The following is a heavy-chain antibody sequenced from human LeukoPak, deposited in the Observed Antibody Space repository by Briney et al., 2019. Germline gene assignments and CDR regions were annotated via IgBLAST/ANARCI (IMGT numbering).Heavy chain of an antibody. CDR3: SKDATPYNGIWDYFDH. Sequence: GGSLRLSCVASGFTFSVHGMTWVRQAPGEGLEWVSSVGGGTDINYADSVKGRFTASRDNSKNTLYLQMNSLRVEDTAVYYWSKDATPYNGIWDYFDHWGQGTPVTVSS. J-gene: IGHJ4*02. CDR1: GFTFSVHG. CDR2: VGGGTDI. D-gene: IGHD5-24*01. V-gene: IGHV3-23*01.